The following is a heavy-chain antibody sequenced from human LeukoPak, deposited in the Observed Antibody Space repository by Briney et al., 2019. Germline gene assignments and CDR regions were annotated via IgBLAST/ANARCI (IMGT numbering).Heavy chain of an antibody. CDR1: GFTFSSCA. CDR3: AKAEGYDILTGLDY. D-gene: IGHD3-9*01. V-gene: IGHV3-23*01. Sequence: GGSLRLSCATSGFTFSSCAMSWVRQAPGKGLEWVSGIGASGGSTYYADSVKGRFTIPRDNSKNTLYLQMNSLRTEDTAVYYCAKAEGYDILTGLDYWGQGTLVTVSS. CDR2: IGASGGST. J-gene: IGHJ4*02.